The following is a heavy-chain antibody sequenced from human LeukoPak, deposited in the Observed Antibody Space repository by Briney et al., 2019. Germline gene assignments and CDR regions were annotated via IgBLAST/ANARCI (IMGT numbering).Heavy chain of an antibody. D-gene: IGHD5-12*01. CDR3: AKSYNGYESKPDY. V-gene: IGHV3-23*01. CDR2: ISNSGGRT. CDR1: GFTFSSYA. J-gene: IGHJ4*02. Sequence: GSLRLXCAASGFTFSSYAMSWVRQAPGKGLEWVSSISNSGGRTFYTDSVKGRFTISRDNSKITLYLQMNSLRAEDTAVYYCAKSYNGYESKPDYWGQGTLVTVSS.